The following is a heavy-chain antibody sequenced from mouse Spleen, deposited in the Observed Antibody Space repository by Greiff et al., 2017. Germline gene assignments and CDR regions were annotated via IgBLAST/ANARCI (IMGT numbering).Heavy chain of an antibody. Sequence: VQLQQSGAELVRPGASVTLSCKASGYTFTDYEMHWVKQTPVHGLEWIGAIDPETGGTAYNQKFKGKAILTADKSSSTAYMELRSLTSEDSAVYYCTKRGIYYYGSSPYYAMDYWGQGTSVTVSS. D-gene: IGHD1-1*01. CDR1: GYTFTDYE. CDR3: TKRGIYYYGSSPYYAMDY. J-gene: IGHJ4*01. V-gene: IGHV1-15*01. CDR2: IDPETGGT.